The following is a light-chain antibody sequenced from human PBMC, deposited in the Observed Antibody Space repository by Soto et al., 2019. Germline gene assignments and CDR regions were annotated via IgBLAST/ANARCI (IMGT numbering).Light chain of an antibody. CDR1: QSISSY. CDR3: QQSYSTPFT. Sequence: DIQMTQSPSSLSASVGDRVTITCRASQSISSYLNWYQQKPGKAPKLLIYAASSLQSGVPSRISGSGSGTDFTLTISSLQPEDFATYYCQQSYSTPFTFGPETKVDIK. V-gene: IGKV1-39*01. CDR2: AAS. J-gene: IGKJ3*01.